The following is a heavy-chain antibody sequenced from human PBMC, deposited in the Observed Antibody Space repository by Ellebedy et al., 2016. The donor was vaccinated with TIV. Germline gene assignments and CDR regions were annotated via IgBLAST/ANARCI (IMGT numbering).Heavy chain of an antibody. CDR3: ARVLGLLVDYYGMDV. D-gene: IGHD1-26*01. V-gene: IGHV3-74*01. CDR2: INSDGSST. J-gene: IGHJ6*02. Sequence: GESLKISCAASGFTFSSYWMHWVRQAPGKGLVWVSRINSDGSSTSYADSVKGRFTISRDNAKNTLYLQMNSLRAEDTAVYYCARVLGLLVDYYGMDVWGQGTTVTVSS. CDR1: GFTFSSYW.